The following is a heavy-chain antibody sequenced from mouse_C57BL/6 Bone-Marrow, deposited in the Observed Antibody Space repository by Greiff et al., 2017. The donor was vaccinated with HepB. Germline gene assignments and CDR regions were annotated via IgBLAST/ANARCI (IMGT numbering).Heavy chain of an antibody. CDR1: GFTFTDYY. CDR3: ARPSYDGYYRYAMDY. Sequence: EVMLVESGGGLVQPGGSLSLSCAASGFTFTDYYMSWVRQPPGKALEWLGFIRNKANGYTTEYSASVKGRFTISRDNSQSILYLQMNALRAEDSATYYCARPSYDGYYRYAMDYWGQGTSVTVSS. J-gene: IGHJ4*01. V-gene: IGHV7-3*01. CDR2: IRNKANGYTT. D-gene: IGHD2-3*01.